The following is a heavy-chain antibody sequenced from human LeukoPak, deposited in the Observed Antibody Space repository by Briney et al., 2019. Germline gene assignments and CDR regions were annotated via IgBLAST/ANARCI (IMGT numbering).Heavy chain of an antibody. CDR3: AKDPRSRDSSGYGSYYYYYYGMDV. J-gene: IGHJ6*02. D-gene: IGHD3-22*01. CDR2: IKQDGSEK. Sequence: GGSLRLSCAASGFTFSSYWMSWVRQAPGKGLEWVANIKQDGSEKYYVDSVKGRFTISRDNAKNSLYLQMNSLRAEDTAVYYCAKDPRSRDSSGYGSYYYYYYGMDVWGQGTTVTVSS. V-gene: IGHV3-7*01. CDR1: GFTFSSYW.